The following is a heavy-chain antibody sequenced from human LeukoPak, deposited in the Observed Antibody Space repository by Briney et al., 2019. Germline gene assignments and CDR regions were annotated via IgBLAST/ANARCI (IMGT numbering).Heavy chain of an antibody. Sequence: GGSLRLSCAASGFTFEHYGMHWVRQVPGKGLEWVSYITWNSGFKAYADSVKGRFAISRDNAQNSLYLQMNSLTGDDTAFYYCAKASDYGGNEFDYWGQGTLVSVSS. J-gene: IGHJ4*02. D-gene: IGHD4-23*01. CDR2: ITWNSGFK. CDR3: AKASDYGGNEFDY. CDR1: GFTFEHYG. V-gene: IGHV3-9*01.